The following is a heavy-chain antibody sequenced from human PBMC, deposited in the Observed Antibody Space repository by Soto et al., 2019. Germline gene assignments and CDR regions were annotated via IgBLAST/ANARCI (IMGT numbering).Heavy chain of an antibody. Sequence: QLQLQESGPGLVKPSETLSLTCTVSGGSISSSSYYWGWIRQPPGKGLEWIGSIYYSGSTYYNPSLKSRVTISGDTSKNQFSLKPSSVTAADTAVYYCARHYRYGRGWFDPWGQGTLVTVSS. CDR3: ARHYRYGRGWFDP. CDR1: GGSISSSSYY. V-gene: IGHV4-39*01. J-gene: IGHJ5*02. CDR2: IYYSGST. D-gene: IGHD1-1*01.